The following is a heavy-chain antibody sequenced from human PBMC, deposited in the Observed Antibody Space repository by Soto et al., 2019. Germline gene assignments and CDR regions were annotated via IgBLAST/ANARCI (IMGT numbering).Heavy chain of an antibody. CDR2: INHSGST. D-gene: IGHD3-10*01. Sequence: SETLSLTCAVYGGSFSGYYWSWIRQPPGKGLEWIGEINHSGSTNYNPSLKSRVTISVDTSKNQFSLKLSSVTAADTAVYYCARGPAYYYGSGSYYNGYYYYSMDVWGQGTTVTVSS. CDR3: ARGPAYYYGSGSYYNGYYYYSMDV. CDR1: GGSFSGYY. V-gene: IGHV4-34*01. J-gene: IGHJ6*02.